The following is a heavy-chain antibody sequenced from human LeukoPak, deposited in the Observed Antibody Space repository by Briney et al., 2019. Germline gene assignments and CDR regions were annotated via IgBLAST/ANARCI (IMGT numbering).Heavy chain of an antibody. CDR2: INPNSGGT. V-gene: IGHV1-2*02. CDR3: AATPSQQWLVQKALDV. D-gene: IGHD6-19*01. Sequence: ASVKVSCKAAGYTFTAYYIHWVGQAPGQGREWMGWINPNSGGTNYAQKFQGSVTMTRDTSISTAYMALNRLTSDDKAVYYCAATPSQQWLVQKALDVWGQGTMVTVSS. CDR1: GYTFTAYY. J-gene: IGHJ3*01.